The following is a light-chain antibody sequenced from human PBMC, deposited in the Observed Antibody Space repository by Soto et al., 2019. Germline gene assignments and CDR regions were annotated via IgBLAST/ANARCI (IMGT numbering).Light chain of an antibody. CDR1: QAVSSGY. V-gene: IGKV3D-20*01. Sequence: EIVLTQSPATLSLSPGERATLSCGASQAVSSGYLAWYQQKPGLAPTLLIYDASSRAAGIPDRFSGSGSEIDFTLTISRLEPEDFAVYYCQQYGTSPISFGQGTRLEIK. CDR3: QQYGTSPIS. CDR2: DAS. J-gene: IGKJ5*01.